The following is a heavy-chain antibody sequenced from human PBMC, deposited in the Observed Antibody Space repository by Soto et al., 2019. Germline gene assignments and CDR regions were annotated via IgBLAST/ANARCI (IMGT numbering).Heavy chain of an antibody. D-gene: IGHD2-21*01. J-gene: IGHJ4*02. V-gene: IGHV1-3*04. CDR3: ASGNCGYVCYHDY. CDR2: INTGNGDT. CDR1: GYTFTSYL. Sequence: QVQLVQSGAEVKKPGASVKVSCKPSGYTFTSYLIYWVRQAPGQRLEWMGWINTGNGDTKYPQKFQGRVTITRDTSASTAYMELSSLTSEDTAVYYCASGNCGYVCYHDYWGQGTLVTVSS.